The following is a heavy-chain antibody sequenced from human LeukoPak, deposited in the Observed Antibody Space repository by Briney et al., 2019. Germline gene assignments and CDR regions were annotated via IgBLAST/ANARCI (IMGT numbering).Heavy chain of an antibody. CDR1: GGSFSGYY. V-gene: IGHV4-59*01. J-gene: IGHJ4*02. D-gene: IGHD3-22*01. Sequence: SETLSLTCAVYGGSFSGYYWSWIRQPPGKGLEWIGYIYYSGSTNYNPSLKSRVTISVDTSKNQFSLKLSSVTAADTAVYYCARGTYYYDSSGSYYFDYWGQGTLVTVSS. CDR2: IYYSGST. CDR3: ARGTYYYDSSGSYYFDY.